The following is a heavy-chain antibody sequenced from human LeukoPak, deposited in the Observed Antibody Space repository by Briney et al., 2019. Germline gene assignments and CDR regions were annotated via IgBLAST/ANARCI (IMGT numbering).Heavy chain of an antibody. V-gene: IGHV4-59*01. D-gene: IGHD3-10*02. J-gene: IGHJ4*02. Sequence: SETLSLTCTVSGGSISSYYWSWIRQPPGKGLEWIGYIYYSGSTNYNPSLKSRVTISVDTSKNQFSLKLSSVTAADTAVYYCARGPPDVFGPFYYFDYWGQGTLVTVSS. CDR3: ARGPPDVFGPFYYFDY. CDR1: GGSISSYY. CDR2: IYYSGST.